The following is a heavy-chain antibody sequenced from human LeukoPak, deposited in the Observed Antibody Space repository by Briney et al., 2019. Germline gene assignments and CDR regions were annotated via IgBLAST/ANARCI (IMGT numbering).Heavy chain of an antibody. CDR1: GGSFSDYY. J-gene: IGHJ4*02. CDR2: INHSGST. Sequence: SETLSLTCAVYGGSFSDYYWSWIRQPPGKGLEWIGEINHSGSTDYNPSLKSRVIVSVDTSKKQFSLKLSSVTAADTAVYYCARAHYDSSGYYVSDYFDYWGQGTLVTVSS. V-gene: IGHV4-34*01. CDR3: ARAHYDSSGYYVSDYFDY. D-gene: IGHD3-22*01.